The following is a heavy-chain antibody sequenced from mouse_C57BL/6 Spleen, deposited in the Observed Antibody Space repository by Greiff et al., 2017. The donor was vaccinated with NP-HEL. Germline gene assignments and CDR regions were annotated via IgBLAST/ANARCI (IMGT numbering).Heavy chain of an antibody. J-gene: IGHJ4*01. CDR2: ISNGGGST. V-gene: IGHV5-12*01. CDR3: ARRDYYYGSSYYYYAMDY. Sequence: EVNLVESGGGLVQPGGSLKLSCAASGFTFSDYYMYWVRQTPEKRLEWVAYISNGGGSTYYPDTVKGRFTISRDNAKNTLYLQMSRLKSEDTAMYYCARRDYYYGSSYYYYAMDYWGQGTSVTVSS. D-gene: IGHD1-1*01. CDR1: GFTFSDYY.